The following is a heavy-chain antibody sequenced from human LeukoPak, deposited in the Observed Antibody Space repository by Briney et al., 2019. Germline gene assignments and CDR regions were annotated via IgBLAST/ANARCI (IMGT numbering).Heavy chain of an antibody. CDR2: IYYSGST. CDR1: GGSISSSSYY. Sequence: SETLSLTCTVSGGSISSSSYYWGWIRQPPGKGLEWIGSIYYSGSTYYNPSLKSRVTISVDTSKNQFSLKLSSVTAADTAVYYCARTGSNPRYFDYWGQGTLVTVSS. V-gene: IGHV4-39*01. J-gene: IGHJ4*02. CDR3: ARTGSNPRYFDY. D-gene: IGHD1-26*01.